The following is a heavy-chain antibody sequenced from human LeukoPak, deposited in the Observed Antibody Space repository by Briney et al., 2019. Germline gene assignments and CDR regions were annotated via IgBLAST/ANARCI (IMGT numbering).Heavy chain of an antibody. CDR1: GFTFSRYA. J-gene: IGHJ5*02. Sequence: PGKSLRLSCAASGFTFSRYAMHWVRQAPGKELEWVSVISFDGNKTFYVDSVKGRFNISRDNSRAILYLQMDSLRPDDTAVYFCARGRGNGTRLDHWGQGSLVTVSS. D-gene: IGHD2-8*01. CDR3: ARGRGNGTRLDH. CDR2: ISFDGNKT. V-gene: IGHV3-30*03.